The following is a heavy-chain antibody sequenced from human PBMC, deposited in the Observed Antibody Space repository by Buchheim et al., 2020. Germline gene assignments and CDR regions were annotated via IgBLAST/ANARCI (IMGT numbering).Heavy chain of an antibody. CDR3: ARGIVGATTRLDY. V-gene: IGHV4-34*01. D-gene: IGHD1-26*01. J-gene: IGHJ4*02. Sequence: QVQLQQWGARLLKPSETLSLTCAVYGGSFSGYYWSWIRQPPGKGLEWIGEINHSGSTNYNPSLKSRVTISVDTSKNQFSLKLSSVTAADTAVYYCARGIVGATTRLDYWGQGTL. CDR1: GGSFSGYY. CDR2: INHSGST.